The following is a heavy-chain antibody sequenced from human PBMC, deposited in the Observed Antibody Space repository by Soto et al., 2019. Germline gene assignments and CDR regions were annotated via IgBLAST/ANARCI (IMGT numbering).Heavy chain of an antibody. D-gene: IGHD6-19*01. CDR1: GFTFNTYG. CDR3: AKSLAVAAGWFDP. CDR2: ISYDGSNE. V-gene: IGHV3-30*18. Sequence: GGSLRLSCAASGFTFNTYGMHWVRQAPGKGLEWVAFISYDGSNEYYADSVKGRFTISRDNSKNTVFLQMNSLRGEDTAVYYCAKSLAVAAGWFDPWGQGALVTVSS. J-gene: IGHJ5*02.